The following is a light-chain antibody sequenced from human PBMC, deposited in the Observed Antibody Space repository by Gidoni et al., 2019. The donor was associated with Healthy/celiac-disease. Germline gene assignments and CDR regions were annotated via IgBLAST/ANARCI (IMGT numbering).Light chain of an antibody. Sequence: SYELTQPPSVSVSPGQTASITCSGDKLGDKYACWYQQKPGKSPVLVITQDSKRPSGIPERFSGSNSGNTATRTISGTQAMDEADYYCQAWDSSIVVFGGGTKLTVL. CDR2: QDS. V-gene: IGLV3-1*01. J-gene: IGLJ2*01. CDR3: QAWDSSIVV. CDR1: KLGDKY.